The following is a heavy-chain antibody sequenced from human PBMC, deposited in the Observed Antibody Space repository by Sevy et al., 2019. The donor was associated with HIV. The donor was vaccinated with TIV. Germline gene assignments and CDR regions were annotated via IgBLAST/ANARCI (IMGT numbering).Heavy chain of an antibody. V-gene: IGHV3-30*04. CDR3: ARDPTRITIFGVVPDISYYYYGMDV. J-gene: IGHJ6*02. D-gene: IGHD3-3*01. CDR2: ISYDGSNK. CDR1: EFTFSSYA. Sequence: GGSLRLSCAASEFTFSSYAMHWVRQAPGKGLEWVAVISYDGSNKYYADSVKGRFTISRDNSKNTLYLQMNSLRAEDTAVYYCARDPTRITIFGVVPDISYYYYGMDVWGQGTTVTVSS.